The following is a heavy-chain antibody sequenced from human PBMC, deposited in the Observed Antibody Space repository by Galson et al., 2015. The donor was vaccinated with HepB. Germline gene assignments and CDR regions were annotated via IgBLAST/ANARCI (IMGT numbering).Heavy chain of an antibody. D-gene: IGHD3-22*01. CDR1: GYTFTSYG. CDR2: ISAYNGNT. CDR3: ARGYDSSGYHGEYFQH. Sequence: SVKVSCKASGYTFTSYGITWVRQAPGQGPEWMGWISAYNGNTNYAQKFQGRVTMTTDTSTTTAYMELRSLRSDDTAVYYCARGYDSSGYHGEYFQHWGQGTLVTDSS. V-gene: IGHV1-18*04. J-gene: IGHJ1*01.